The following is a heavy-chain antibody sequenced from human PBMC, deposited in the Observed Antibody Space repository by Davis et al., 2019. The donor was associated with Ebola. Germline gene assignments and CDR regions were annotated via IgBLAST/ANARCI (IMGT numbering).Heavy chain of an antibody. CDR3: ARDPDTSGYYSWFDP. CDR1: GFTFTDYY. CDR2: IRYDGSYK. Sequence: GGSLRLSCAASGFTFTDYYMGWIRQAPGKGLEWVAFIRYDGSYKYYGDSVRGRFTISRDNSKNTLYLQMNSLRVQDTAVYYCARDPDTSGYYSWFDPWGQGTLVTVSS. J-gene: IGHJ5*02. V-gene: IGHV3-30*02. D-gene: IGHD2/OR15-2a*01.